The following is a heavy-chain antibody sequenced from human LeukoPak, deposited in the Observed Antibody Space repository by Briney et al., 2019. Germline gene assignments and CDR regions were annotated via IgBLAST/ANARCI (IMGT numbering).Heavy chain of an antibody. Sequence: ASVRVSCKASGYTFTSYAMNWVRQAPGQGLEWMGWINTNAGNPTYAQGFTGRFVFSLDTSVSTAYLQISSLKAEDTAVYYCARDRSSSRGPHFDYWGQGTLVTVSS. V-gene: IGHV7-4-1*02. J-gene: IGHJ4*02. D-gene: IGHD6-13*01. CDR1: GYTFTSYA. CDR3: ARDRSSSRGPHFDY. CDR2: INTNAGNP.